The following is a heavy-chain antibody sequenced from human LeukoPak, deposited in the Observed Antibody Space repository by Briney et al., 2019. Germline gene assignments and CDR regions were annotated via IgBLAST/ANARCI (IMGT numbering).Heavy chain of an antibody. D-gene: IGHD4-17*01. CDR3: ARGYGALPY. J-gene: IGHJ4*02. CDR2: IYSGGST. CDR1: GSTFSSYG. V-gene: IGHV3-53*01. Sequence: GGSLRLSCAASGSTFSSYGMSWVRQAPGKGLEWVSVIYSGGSTYYADSVKGRFTISRDNSKNTLYLQMNSLRAEDTAVYYCARGYGALPYWGQGTLVTVSS.